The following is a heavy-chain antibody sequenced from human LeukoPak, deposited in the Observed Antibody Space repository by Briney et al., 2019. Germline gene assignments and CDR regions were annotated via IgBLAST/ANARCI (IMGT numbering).Heavy chain of an antibody. V-gene: IGHV3-48*01. CDR2: INGGGSPI. Sequence: TGGSLRLSCAASGFTFSRDSMNWVRQAPGKGLEWVSYINGGGSPIYYADSVKGRFTISRDNAKNSLYLQMNSLRVEDTAVYYCASQRGITIHLQHWGQGTLVTVSS. CDR1: GFTFSRDS. J-gene: IGHJ1*01. CDR3: ASQRGITIHLQH. D-gene: IGHD5-24*01.